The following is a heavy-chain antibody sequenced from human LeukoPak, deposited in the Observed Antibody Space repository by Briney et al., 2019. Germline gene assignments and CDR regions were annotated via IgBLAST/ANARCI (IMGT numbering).Heavy chain of an antibody. Sequence: PSETLSLTCTVSGGSISSGSYYWSWIRQPAGKGLEWIGRIYTSGSTNYNPSLKSRVTISVDTSKNQFSLKLSSVTAADTAVYYCARDRGTVMFDPWGQGTLVTVSS. CDR1: GGSISSGSYY. D-gene: IGHD5-18*01. J-gene: IGHJ5*02. CDR3: ARDRGTVMFDP. CDR2: IYTSGST. V-gene: IGHV4-61*02.